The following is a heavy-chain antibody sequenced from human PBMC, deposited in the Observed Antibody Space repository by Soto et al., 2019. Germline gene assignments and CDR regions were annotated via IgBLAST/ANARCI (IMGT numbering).Heavy chain of an antibody. D-gene: IGHD2-15*01. CDR3: ARWADYCSGGSCYPAIVDY. Sequence: QVQLQQWGAGLLKPSETLSLTCAVYGGSFSGYYWRWIRQPPGKGLEWIGEINHSGSTNYNPSLKSRVTISVDTSKNQFSLKLSSVTAADTAVYYCARWADYCSGGSCYPAIVDYWGQGTLVTVSS. CDR1: GGSFSGYY. V-gene: IGHV4-34*01. CDR2: INHSGST. J-gene: IGHJ4*02.